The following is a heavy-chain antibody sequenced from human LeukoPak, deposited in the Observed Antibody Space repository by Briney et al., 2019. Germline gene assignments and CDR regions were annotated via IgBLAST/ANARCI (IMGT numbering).Heavy chain of an antibody. J-gene: IGHJ4*02. CDR1: GFTFSSYS. V-gene: IGHV3-48*01. D-gene: IGHD1-20*01. CDR3: ARLTGEALDY. CDR2: ISSSSSTI. Sequence: GSLRLSCAASGFTFSSYSMNWVRQAPGKGLEWVSYISSSSSTIYYADSVKGRFTISRDNAKNSLYLQMNSLRAEDTAVYYCARLTGEALDYWGQGILVTVSS.